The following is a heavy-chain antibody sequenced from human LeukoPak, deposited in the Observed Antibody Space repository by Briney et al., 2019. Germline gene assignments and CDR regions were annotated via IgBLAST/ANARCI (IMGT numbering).Heavy chain of an antibody. V-gene: IGHV1-2*02. D-gene: IGHD5-12*01. Sequence: ASVKVSCKASGYTFTGYYMHWVRQAPGQGLEWMGWINPNSGGTNYAQKFQGRVTMTRDTSISTAYMELSRLRSDDTAVYYCARLSLYGGYFRDRYYGMDVWGQGTTVTVSS. J-gene: IGHJ6*02. CDR2: INPNSGGT. CDR3: ARLSLYGGYFRDRYYGMDV. CDR1: GYTFTGYY.